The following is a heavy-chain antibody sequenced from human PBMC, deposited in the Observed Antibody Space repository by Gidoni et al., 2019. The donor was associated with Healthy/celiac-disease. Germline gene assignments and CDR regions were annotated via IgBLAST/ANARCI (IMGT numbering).Heavy chain of an antibody. V-gene: IGHV4-59*01. CDR2: IYYSGST. CDR3: ARVKYEFRVTAITFDY. CDR1: GGSISSYY. Sequence: QVQLQESGPGLVKPSETLSLTCTVSGGSISSYYWSWIRQPPGKGLEWIGYIYYSGSTNYNPSLKSRVTISVDTSKNQFSLKLSSVTAADTAVYYCARVKYEFRVTAITFDYWGQGTLVTVSS. J-gene: IGHJ4*02. D-gene: IGHD2-21*02.